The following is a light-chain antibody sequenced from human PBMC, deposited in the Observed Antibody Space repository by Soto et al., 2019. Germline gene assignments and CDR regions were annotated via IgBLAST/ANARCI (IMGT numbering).Light chain of an antibody. V-gene: IGLV1-40*01. J-gene: IGLJ2*01. CDR1: SSNIGAGYD. CDR3: QSYDSSLSGVV. CDR2: GNS. Sequence: SVLTQSPSVSGAPGQRVTISCTGSSSNIGAGYDVHWYQHLPGTAPKLLIYGNSNRPSGVPDRFSGSKSGTSASLVITGLQADDEADYYCQSYDSSLSGVVFGGGTKLTVL.